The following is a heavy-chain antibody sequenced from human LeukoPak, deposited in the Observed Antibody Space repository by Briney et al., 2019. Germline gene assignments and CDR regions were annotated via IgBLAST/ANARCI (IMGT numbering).Heavy chain of an antibody. Sequence: ASVKVSCKASGYTFTSYDINWVRQATGKGLGWMGWMNPNSGNTGYAQKFQGRVTITRNTSISTAYMELSSLRSEDTAVYYCARGHYPRDRFDPWGQGTLVTVSS. J-gene: IGHJ5*02. CDR2: MNPNSGNT. CDR3: ARGHYPRDRFDP. D-gene: IGHD1-26*01. CDR1: GYTFTSYD. V-gene: IGHV1-8*03.